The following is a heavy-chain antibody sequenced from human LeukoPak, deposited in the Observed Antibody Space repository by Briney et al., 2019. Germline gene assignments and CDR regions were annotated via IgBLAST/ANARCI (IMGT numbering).Heavy chain of an antibody. V-gene: IGHV3-7*01. CDR3: ARVLYGSRVNVIDS. D-gene: IGHD2-2*01. CDR2: MNEYGSEK. J-gene: IGHJ4*02. CDR1: GFTFSNYW. Sequence: GGSLTLSCAASGFTFSNYWINWVRQAPGKGLEWVANMNEYGSEKYYVDSVRGRFAISRDNAENSLFLHMNSLRVEDTAVYRCARVLYGSRVNVIDSWGPGTLVTVSS.